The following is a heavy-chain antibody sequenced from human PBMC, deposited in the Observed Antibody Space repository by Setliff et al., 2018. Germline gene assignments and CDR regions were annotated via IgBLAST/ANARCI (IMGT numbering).Heavy chain of an antibody. Sequence: GGSLRLSCAASGFTFSEEWMSWVRQAPGKGLEWIGRIKSEIAGGTTDYGAPVKGRFTISRDDSKNTLLLQMNNLKTEDTAVYYCTTDWGVTTSEVTYYMGVWGKGTMVTVSS. J-gene: IGHJ6*03. CDR1: GFTFSEEW. D-gene: IGHD3-16*01. CDR2: IKSEIAGGTT. V-gene: IGHV3-15*01. CDR3: TTDWGVTTSEVTYYMGV.